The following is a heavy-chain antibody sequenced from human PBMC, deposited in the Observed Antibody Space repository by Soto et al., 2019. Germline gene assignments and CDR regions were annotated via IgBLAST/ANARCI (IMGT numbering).Heavy chain of an antibody. D-gene: IGHD6-19*01. Sequence: GGSLRLSCAASGFTFSSYAMRWVRQAPGKGLEWVSAISGSGCSTYYADSVKGRFTISRDNSKNTLYLQMNSLRAEDTAVYYCAKFSAKYYYYGMDVWGQGTTVTVSS. CDR2: ISGSGCST. CDR1: GFTFSSYA. V-gene: IGHV3-23*01. J-gene: IGHJ6*02. CDR3: AKFSAKYYYYGMDV.